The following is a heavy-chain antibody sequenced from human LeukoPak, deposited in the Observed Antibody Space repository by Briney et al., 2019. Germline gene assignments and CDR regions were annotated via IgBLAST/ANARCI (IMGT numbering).Heavy chain of an antibody. CDR3: VRDGLSYHDFWSRSRYASAI. J-gene: IGHJ6*01. CDR1: GYTFTRYG. CDR2: ISAYNGNT. Sequence: ASVTVSCKASGYTFTRYGNSWVRQAPGQGLEWVGLISAYNGNTNYSQKLDGRGTMTTDTSTSTAYMELRSLRSQDTAAYYCVRDGLSYHDFWSRSRYASAISGQ. V-gene: IGHV1-18*01. D-gene: IGHD3-3*01.